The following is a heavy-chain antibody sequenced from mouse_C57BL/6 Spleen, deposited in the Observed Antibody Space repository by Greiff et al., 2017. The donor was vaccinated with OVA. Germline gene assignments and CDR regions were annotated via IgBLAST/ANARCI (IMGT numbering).Heavy chain of an antibody. D-gene: IGHD4-1*01. CDR2: INPNNGGT. CDR1: GYTFTDYN. Sequence: EVKLVESGPELVKPGASVKMSCKASGYTFTDYNMHWVKQSHGKSLEWIGYINPNNGGTSYNQKFKGKATLTVNKSSSTAYMELRSLTSEDSAVYYCARGELGPWFAYWGQGTLVTVSA. CDR3: ARGELGPWFAY. J-gene: IGHJ3*01. V-gene: IGHV1-22*01.